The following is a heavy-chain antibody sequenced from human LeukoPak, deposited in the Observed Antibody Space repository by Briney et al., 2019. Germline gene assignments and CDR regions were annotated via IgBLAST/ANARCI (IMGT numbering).Heavy chain of an antibody. D-gene: IGHD2-2*01. CDR1: GFTFSSYA. CDR3: ARGPRYCSSTSCYVNWFDP. V-gene: IGHV3-30*04. J-gene: IGHJ5*02. Sequence: GGSLRLSCAASGFTFSSYAMHWVRQAPGKGLEWVAVISYDGSNKYYADSVKGRFTISRDNSKNTLYLQMNSLRAGDTAVYYCARGPRYCSSTSCYVNWFDPWGQGTLVTVSS. CDR2: ISYDGSNK.